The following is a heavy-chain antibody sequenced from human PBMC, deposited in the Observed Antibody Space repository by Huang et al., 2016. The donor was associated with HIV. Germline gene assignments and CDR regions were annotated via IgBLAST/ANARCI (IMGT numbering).Heavy chain of an antibody. CDR3: AKAMFTSSRFAFNI. D-gene: IGHD2-2*01. Sequence: EVQLLESGGGLVQPGGSLRLSCAVSGFTFGNYAMGGVRRAPGKGLDWVSTISANSDTTYYTDSVNGRFTISRDNSKNTLYLQMSGLRAEDAAIHYCAKAMFTSSRFAFNIWGLGTMVTVSS. J-gene: IGHJ3*02. CDR1: GFTFGNYA. V-gene: IGHV3-23*01. CDR2: ISANSDTT.